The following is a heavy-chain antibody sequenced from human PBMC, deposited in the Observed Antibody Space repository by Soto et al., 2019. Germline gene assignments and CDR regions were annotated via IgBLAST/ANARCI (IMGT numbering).Heavy chain of an antibody. V-gene: IGHV1-18*01. CDR3: ARVGLREVRGAKTYGMDV. Sequence: QVQLVQSGAEVKKPGASVKVSCKASGYTFTSYGISWVRQAPGQGLEWMGWISAYNGNTNYAQKLQGRVTMTTDTSTSTAYRGLGSLRSDATAVYYCARVGLREVRGAKTYGMDVWGQGTTVTVSS. CDR2: ISAYNGNT. J-gene: IGHJ6*02. D-gene: IGHD3-10*01. CDR1: GYTFTSYG.